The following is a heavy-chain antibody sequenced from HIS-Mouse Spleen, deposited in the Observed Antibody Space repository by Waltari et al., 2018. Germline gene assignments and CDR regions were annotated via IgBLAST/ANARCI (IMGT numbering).Heavy chain of an antibody. CDR3: AREIPYSSSWYDWYFDL. CDR2: IYYSGTT. V-gene: IGHV4-39*07. D-gene: IGHD6-13*01. CDR1: GGSISSSTHS. J-gene: IGHJ2*01. Sequence: QLQLQESGPGLVKPSETLSLTCTVSGGSISSSTHSWGWIRPPPGKGLEWIGSIYYSGTTYYNPSIKRRVTISVDTSKNQVSLKLSSVTAAETAVYYCAREIPYSSSWYDWYFDLWGRGTLVTVSS.